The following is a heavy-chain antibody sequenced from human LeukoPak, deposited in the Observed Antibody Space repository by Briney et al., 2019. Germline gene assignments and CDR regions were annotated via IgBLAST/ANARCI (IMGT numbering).Heavy chain of an antibody. D-gene: IGHD3-3*01. CDR2: INPNSGGT. CDR1: GYTFTCYY. J-gene: IGHJ4*02. Sequence: ASVKVSCKASGYTFTCYYMHWVRQAPGQGLEWMGWINPNSGGTNYAQKFQGRVTMTRDTSISTAYMELSRLRSDDTAVYYCATLRFLEWLGDVLDYWGQGTLVTVSS. CDR3: ATLRFLEWLGDVLDY. V-gene: IGHV1-2*02.